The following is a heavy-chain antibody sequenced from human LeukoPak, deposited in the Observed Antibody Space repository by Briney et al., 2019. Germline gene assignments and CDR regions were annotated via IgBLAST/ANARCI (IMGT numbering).Heavy chain of an antibody. CDR1: GGSISSGDYY. Sequence: SQTLSLTCTVSGGSISSGDYYWSWIRQPPGKGLEWIAYMYYSGSTYYNPSLKSRVTMSADTSKNQLSLKLSSVTAADTAVYYCARPYYYDSRIDPWGRGILVTVSP. V-gene: IGHV4-30-4*01. CDR2: MYYSGST. D-gene: IGHD3-22*01. J-gene: IGHJ5*02. CDR3: ARPYYYDSRIDP.